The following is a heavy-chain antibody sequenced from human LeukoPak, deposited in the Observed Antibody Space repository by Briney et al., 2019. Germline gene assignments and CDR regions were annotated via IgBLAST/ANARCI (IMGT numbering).Heavy chain of an antibody. CDR1: GFIFNNYG. J-gene: IGHJ4*02. V-gene: IGHV3-20*04. CDR2: INWNSIRV. CDR3: ARLRNYDSSGYYFEIDS. Sequence: GESLKISCTAAGFIFNNYGMSWVRQAPGKGLERVSGINWNSIRVGYADSVKGRFTISRDNAKNSLYLQMNSLRAEDTAFYYCARLRNYDSSGYYFEIDSWGQGTLVTVPS. D-gene: IGHD3-22*01.